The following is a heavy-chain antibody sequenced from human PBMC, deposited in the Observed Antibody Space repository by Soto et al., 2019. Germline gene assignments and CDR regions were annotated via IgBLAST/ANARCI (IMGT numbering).Heavy chain of an antibody. CDR1: RFTFSSYA. Sequence: GGSLRLSCAASRFTFSSYAMNWVRQAPGKGLEWVSAISGSADNIYYADSVKGRFTISRDNSKNTLYLQMNSLRADDTAVYYCAKLNDFWSGPSGFYYMDVWGKGTTVTVSS. CDR2: ISGSADNI. J-gene: IGHJ6*03. V-gene: IGHV3-23*01. CDR3: AKLNDFWSGPSGFYYMDV. D-gene: IGHD3-3*01.